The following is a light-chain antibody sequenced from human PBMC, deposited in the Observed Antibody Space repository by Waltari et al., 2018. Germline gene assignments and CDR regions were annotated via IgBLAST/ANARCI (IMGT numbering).Light chain of an antibody. CDR2: DGS. CDR3: SSYITTNTLEL. J-gene: IGLJ3*02. V-gene: IGLV2-14*03. CDR1: SSHVGTYNY. Sequence: QSALPPHASVSGSPGQSITISCTGPSSHVGTYNYVSWYQQHPGKAPKLLIYDGSYRPSGVSYRFSGSKSGNTASLTISGLQAEDEADYYCSSYITTNTLELFGGGTSLTVL.